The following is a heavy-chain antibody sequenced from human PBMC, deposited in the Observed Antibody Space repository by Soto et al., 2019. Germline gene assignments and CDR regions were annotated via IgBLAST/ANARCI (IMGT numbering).Heavy chain of an antibody. CDR3: ARVLPAAEPHYYFDY. J-gene: IGHJ4*02. D-gene: IGHD2-2*01. V-gene: IGHV3-23*01. Sequence: EVQLLESGGGLVQPGGSLRLSCAASGFTFSSYAMSWVRQAPGKGLEWVSAISGSGGSTYYADSVKGRFTISRDNSKNPLYLQMTSLRAEDTAVYYCARVLPAAEPHYYFDYWGQGTLVTVSS. CDR2: ISGSGGST. CDR1: GFTFSSYA.